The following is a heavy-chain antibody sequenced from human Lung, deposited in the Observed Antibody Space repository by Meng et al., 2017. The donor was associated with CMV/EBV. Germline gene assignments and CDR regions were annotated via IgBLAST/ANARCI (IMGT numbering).Heavy chain of an antibody. V-gene: IGHV5-51*01. CDR1: GYNFASYW. CDR2: IYPGDSDT. CDR3: ARPSSNSGYYFAMDV. J-gene: IGHJ6*02. D-gene: IGHD4-23*01. Sequence: KVSXKGSGYNFASYWIGWVRQMPGKGLEWMGIIYPGDSDTRYSPSFQGHVTISVDKSISTAYLQWSSLKASDTAMYYCARPSSNSGYYFAMDVWGQGTXVTVSS.